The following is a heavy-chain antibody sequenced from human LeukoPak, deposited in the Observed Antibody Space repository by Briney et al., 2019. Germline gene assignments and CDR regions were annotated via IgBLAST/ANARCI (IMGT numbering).Heavy chain of an antibody. CDR1: GFTFSSYA. Sequence: GGSLRLSCAASGFTFSSYAMHWVRQAPGKGLEWVAVISYDGSNKYYADSVKGRFTISRDNSKNTLYLQMNSLRAEDTAVYYCARDRAMAKYYFDYWGQGTLVTVSS. D-gene: IGHD5-18*01. J-gene: IGHJ4*02. V-gene: IGHV3-30-3*01. CDR2: ISYDGSNK. CDR3: ARDRAMAKYYFDY.